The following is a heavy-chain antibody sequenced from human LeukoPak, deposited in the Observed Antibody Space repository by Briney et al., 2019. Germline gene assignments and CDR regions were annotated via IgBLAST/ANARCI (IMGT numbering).Heavy chain of an antibody. D-gene: IGHD6-19*01. CDR1: GFTFSSYA. CDR2: ISGSGGST. CDR3: AKSGVAVAGTWYLDY. J-gene: IGHJ4*02. Sequence: GGSLRLSCAASGFTFSSYAMSWVRQAPGKGLEWVSAISGSGGSTYYADSVKGRFTISRDNSKNTLFLQMNSLRAEDTAVYYCAKSGVAVAGTWYLDYWGQGTLVTVSS. V-gene: IGHV3-23*01.